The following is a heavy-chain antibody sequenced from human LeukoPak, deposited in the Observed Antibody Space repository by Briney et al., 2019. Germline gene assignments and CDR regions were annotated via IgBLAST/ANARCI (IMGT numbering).Heavy chain of an antibody. J-gene: IGHJ4*02. CDR3: ATTPCARQVPSYFDY. CDR1: GGSISGSC. CDR2: ITHNGTT. Sequence: PSETLSLTCSVSGGSISGSCWSWIRQSPAMGLEWIGYITHNGTTRFNPSLHSRATLSIDTSKNQFSLNLRSVTAADTAIYYCATTPCARQVPSYFDYWGQGNLVTVSS. V-gene: IGHV4-59*01.